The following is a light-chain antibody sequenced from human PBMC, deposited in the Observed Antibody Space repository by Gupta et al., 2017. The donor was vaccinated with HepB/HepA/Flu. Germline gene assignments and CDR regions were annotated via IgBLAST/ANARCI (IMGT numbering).Light chain of an antibody. CDR1: QTINNY. J-gene: IGKJ1*01. V-gene: IGKV1-39*01. Sequence: DIKMTQSPSSLSASVGDRVTITCRARQTINNYLNWYQQKPGKAPKLLIYDASSWHSGVPYRFSGSGSGTDFTFTISGRQPEDFANYYCQHKHYFPGTFGQGTKVEIK. CDR2: DAS. CDR3: QHKHYFPGT.